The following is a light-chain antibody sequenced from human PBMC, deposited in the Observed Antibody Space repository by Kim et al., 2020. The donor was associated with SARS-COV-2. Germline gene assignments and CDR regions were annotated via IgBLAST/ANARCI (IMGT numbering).Light chain of an antibody. J-gene: IGLJ3*02. CDR2: YDS. CDR3: QVWDSGSDHQV. V-gene: IGLV3-21*04. CDR1: NIGTKS. Sequence: APGKTARITCGGNNIGTKSVHWYLQKPGQAPVLVIYYDSDRPSGIPERFSCSNSGNTATLTISRVEAGDEADYYCQVWDSGSDHQVFGGGTQLTVL.